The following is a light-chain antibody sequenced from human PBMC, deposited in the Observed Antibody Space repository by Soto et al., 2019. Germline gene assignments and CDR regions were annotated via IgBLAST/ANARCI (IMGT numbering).Light chain of an antibody. CDR2: KAS. CDR1: QTISSW. J-gene: IGKJ4*01. V-gene: IGKV1-5*03. Sequence: DIQMTQSPSTLSGSVGVRVTIPCRASQTISSWLAWYQQKPGKAPKLLIYKASTLKSGVPSRFSGSGSGTEFTLTISSLQPEDVAIYYCQKFTSAPFTFGGGTKVDI. CDR3: QKFTSAPFT.